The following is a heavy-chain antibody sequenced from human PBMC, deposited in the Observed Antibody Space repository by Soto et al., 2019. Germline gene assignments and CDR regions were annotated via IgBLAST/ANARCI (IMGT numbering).Heavy chain of an antibody. J-gene: IGHJ4*02. CDR3: QGGDF. V-gene: IGHV4-34*01. D-gene: IGHD3-16*01. CDR2: INDSGNT. Sequence: SETLSLTCAVPGGSFRGYFWSWIRQSPAKGLEWIGEINDSGNTYYNPSFKSRLTISVDTYTSQISLRLTSVTAADSAVYYCQGGDFWGQGTRVTVSS. CDR1: GGSFRGYF.